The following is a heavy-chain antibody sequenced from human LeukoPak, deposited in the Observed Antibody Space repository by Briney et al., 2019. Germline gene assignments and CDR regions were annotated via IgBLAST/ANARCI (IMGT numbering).Heavy chain of an antibody. CDR2: IYHSGST. V-gene: IGHV4-38-2*02. CDR1: GYSISSGHY. CDR3: ARQRTNYFDY. J-gene: IGHJ4*02. Sequence: SETLSLTCTVSGYSISSGHYWGWIRQPPGKGLEWIGSIYHSGSTYYNPSLKSRVTISVDTSKNQFSLKLSSVTAADTAVYYCARQRTNYFDYWGQGTLVTVSS.